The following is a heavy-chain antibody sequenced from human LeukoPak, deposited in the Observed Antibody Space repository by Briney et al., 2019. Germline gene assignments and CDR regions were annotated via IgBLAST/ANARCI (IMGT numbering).Heavy chain of an antibody. CDR3: ASRGGYSYGRYFDY. CDR1: GGSISRYY. CDR2: KDYSGST. Sequence: PSETLSLTCTVSGGSISRYYWSWIRQPPGKGLEWIGYKDYSGSTNYNRSLKSRVTISVDTSKNQFSLKLSSVTAADTAVYYCASRGGYSYGRYFDYWGQGTLVTVSS. D-gene: IGHD5-18*01. J-gene: IGHJ4*02. V-gene: IGHV4-59*08.